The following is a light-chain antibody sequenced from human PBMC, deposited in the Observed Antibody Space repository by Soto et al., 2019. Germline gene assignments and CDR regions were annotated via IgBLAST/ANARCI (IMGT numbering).Light chain of an antibody. V-gene: IGKV1-27*01. CDR2: EAS. CDR3: QNFDSAPQK. CDR1: QGIRHY. J-gene: IGKJ1*01. Sequence: DIQMTQAPSSLSASVGDRGTITCRASQGIRHYLAWYQQKPGKVPKLLIYEASNLQSGVPSRFRGGGSGTELTLTISSLQPEDVATYYCQNFDSAPQKFGKGTKVDI.